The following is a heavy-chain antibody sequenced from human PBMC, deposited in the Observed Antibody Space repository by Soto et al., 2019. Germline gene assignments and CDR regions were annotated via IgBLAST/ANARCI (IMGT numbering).Heavy chain of an antibody. CDR3: ARGPGAHDSSGYYASY. V-gene: IGHV1-69*13. D-gene: IGHD3-22*01. Sequence: SVKVSCKASGGTFSSYAISWVRQAPGQGLEWMGGIIPIFGTANYAQKFQGRVTITADESTSTAYMELSSLRSEDTAVYYCARGPGAHDSSGYYASYWGQGTLVTVSS. CDR2: IIPIFGTA. J-gene: IGHJ4*02. CDR1: GGTFSSYA.